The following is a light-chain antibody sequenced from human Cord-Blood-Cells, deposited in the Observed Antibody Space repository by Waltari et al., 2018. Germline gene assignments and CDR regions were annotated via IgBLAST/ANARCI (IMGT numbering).Light chain of an antibody. CDR1: SFNIGSNT. CDR2: SNN. Sequence: QSVLTQPPSASGTPGQRVTISCSGSSFNIGSNTVNWYQQLQGTAPKLLIDSNNRRPAGFPDRCSDSKSGTSASLAISGLQSEDEADYYCAAWDDSLNGLVFGGGTKLTVL. CDR3: AAWDDSLNGLV. V-gene: IGLV1-44*01. J-gene: IGLJ3*02.